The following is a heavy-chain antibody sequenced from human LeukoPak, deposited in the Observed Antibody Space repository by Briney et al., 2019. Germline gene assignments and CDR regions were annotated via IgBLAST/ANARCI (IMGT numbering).Heavy chain of an antibody. CDR1: GFTFSGSA. CDR3: TRLSGTGTTGGNWFDP. J-gene: IGHJ5*02. CDR2: IGSKANSYAT. V-gene: IGHV3-73*01. Sequence: GGSLKLSCAASGFTFSGSAMHWVRQASGKGLEWVGRIGSKANSYATAYAASVKGRFTISRDDSKNTAYLQMNSLKTEDTAVYYCTRLSGTGTTGGNWFDPWGQGTLDTVSS. D-gene: IGHD1-7*01.